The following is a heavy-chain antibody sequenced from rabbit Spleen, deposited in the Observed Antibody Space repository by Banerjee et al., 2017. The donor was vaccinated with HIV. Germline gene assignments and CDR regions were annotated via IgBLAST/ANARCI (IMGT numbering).Heavy chain of an antibody. CDR1: GVSFSDKDV. CDR3: ARDSGSSFSSYGMDL. J-gene: IGHJ6*01. D-gene: IGHD8-1*01. CDR2: INIVTGKT. V-gene: IGHV1S45*01. Sequence: EQLEESGGGLVKPEGSLTLTCKASGVSFSDKDVMCWVRQAPGKGLEWIACINIVTGKTVYASWAKGRFIMSRTSSTTVFLQMTSLTAADTATYFCARDSGSSFSSYGMDLWGPGTLVTVS.